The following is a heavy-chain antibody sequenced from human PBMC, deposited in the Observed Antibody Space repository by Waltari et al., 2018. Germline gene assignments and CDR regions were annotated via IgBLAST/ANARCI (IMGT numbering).Heavy chain of an antibody. V-gene: IGHV1-2*02. CDR2: INPNNGGT. CDR1: GYTFTDNY. J-gene: IGHJ6*03. D-gene: IGHD3-3*01. CDR3: ARGDPSVYYTSHMDV. Sequence: QVQLVQSGAEVKKPGASVKGACKASGYTFTDNYMNWVRQAPGQGLEWMGWINPNNGGTNYAQKFQGRVTMTRDTSISTAVMDLSRLKSDDTAVYFCARGDPSVYYTSHMDVWGKGTTVTVSS.